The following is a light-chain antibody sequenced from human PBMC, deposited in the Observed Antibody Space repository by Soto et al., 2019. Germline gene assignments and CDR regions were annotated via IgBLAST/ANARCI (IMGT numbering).Light chain of an antibody. CDR2: DAS. Sequence: EIVMTQSPATLSVSPGERATLSCRASQSISSKLAWYQQKPGQAPRLLIYDASKRATGIPARFSGSGSGTDFTLTISSLQSEDFAVYYCQQYDNWPWTFGQGTKVDIK. CDR1: QSISSK. CDR3: QQYDNWPWT. J-gene: IGKJ1*01. V-gene: IGKV3D-15*01.